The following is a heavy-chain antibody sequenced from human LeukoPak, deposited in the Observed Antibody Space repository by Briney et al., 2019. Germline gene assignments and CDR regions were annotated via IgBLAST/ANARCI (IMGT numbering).Heavy chain of an antibody. CDR3: ARDPYSGSYGDYYYYYMDV. CDR2: ITSSSSYI. Sequence: GESLRLSCAASGFTFSTYNMNWVRQAPGKGLEWLSSITSSSSYIYYVDSVKGRFTISRDNAKNSLYLQMNSLRDEDTAVYYCARDPYSGSYGDYYYYYMDVWGKGTTVTISS. CDR1: GFTFSTYN. V-gene: IGHV3-21*01. J-gene: IGHJ6*03. D-gene: IGHD1-26*01.